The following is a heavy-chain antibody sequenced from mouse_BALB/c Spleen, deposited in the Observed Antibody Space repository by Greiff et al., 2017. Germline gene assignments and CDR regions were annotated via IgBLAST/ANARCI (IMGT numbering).Heavy chain of an antibody. J-gene: IGHJ3*01. CDR2: ISSGGST. Sequence: EVQRVESGGGLVKPGGSLKLSCAASGFTFSSYAMSWVRQTPEKRLEWVASISSGGSTYYPDSVKGRFTISRDNARNILYLQMSSLRSEDTAMYYCARPIYDGYAFAYWGQGTLVTVSA. CDR3: ARPIYDGYAFAY. V-gene: IGHV5-6-5*01. D-gene: IGHD2-3*01. CDR1: GFTFSSYA.